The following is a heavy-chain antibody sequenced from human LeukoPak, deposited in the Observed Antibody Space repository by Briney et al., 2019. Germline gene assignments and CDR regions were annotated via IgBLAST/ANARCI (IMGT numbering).Heavy chain of an antibody. CDR3: AKVSRIFGVVTYYSYYYIDV. D-gene: IGHD3-3*02. J-gene: IGHJ6*03. Sequence: GVSLRLSCAASGFTFSNHGMHWVRQAPGKGVEWVAFIPFDGSNKYHADSVKGRFTISRDNSKNTLYLQMNSLRAEDTAVYYCAKVSRIFGVVTYYSYYYIDVWGKGTTVTVSS. V-gene: IGHV3-30*02. CDR1: GFTFSNHG. CDR2: IPFDGSNK.